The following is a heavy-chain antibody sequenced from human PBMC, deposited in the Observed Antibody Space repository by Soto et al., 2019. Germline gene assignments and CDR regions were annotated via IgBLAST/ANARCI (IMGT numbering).Heavy chain of an antibody. CDR1: GGSFSGYY. CDR3: ALSGYCSGGSCPPYYYYGMDV. CDR2: INHSGST. J-gene: IGHJ6*02. D-gene: IGHD2-15*01. Sequence: PSETLSLTCAVYGGSFSGYYWSWIRQPPGKGLEWIGGINHSGSTNYNPSLKSRVTISVDTSKNQFSLKLSSVTAADTAVYYCALSGYCSGGSCPPYYYYGMDVWGQGTTVTVSS. V-gene: IGHV4-34*01.